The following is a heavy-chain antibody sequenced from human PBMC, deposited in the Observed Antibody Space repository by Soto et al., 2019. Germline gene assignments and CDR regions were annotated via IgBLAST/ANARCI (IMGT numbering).Heavy chain of an antibody. CDR3: ARDGVVPAALYYYGMDV. Sequence: GTSVKASSKASGDTITSKAISWVRQAPGQGLEWMGWISAYNGNTNYAQKLQGRVTMTTDTSTSTAYMELRSLRSDDTAVYYCARDGVVPAALYYYGMDVWGQGTTVTVSS. CDR1: GDTITSKA. J-gene: IGHJ6*02. CDR2: ISAYNGNT. D-gene: IGHD2-2*01. V-gene: IGHV1-18*01.